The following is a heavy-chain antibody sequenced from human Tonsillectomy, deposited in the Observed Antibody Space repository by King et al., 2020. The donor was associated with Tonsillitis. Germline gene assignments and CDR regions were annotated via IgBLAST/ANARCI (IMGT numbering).Heavy chain of an antibody. CDR3: VKEGRQAGPPFDF. CDR2: ISVSGGST. Sequence: VQLVESGGGLVQPGGSLRLSCAASGFTFGSSGMTWVRQAPGKGLEWVSAISVSGGSTYYADSVRDRFTISRDNSNSTLFLQLNSLRAEDTAIYYCVKEGRQAGPPFDFWRQGTLVTVSS. CDR1: GFTFGSSG. J-gene: IGHJ4*02. V-gene: IGHV3-23*04.